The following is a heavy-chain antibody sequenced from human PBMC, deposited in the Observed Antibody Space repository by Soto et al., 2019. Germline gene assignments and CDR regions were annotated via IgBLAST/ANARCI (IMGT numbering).Heavy chain of an antibody. Sequence: GGSLRLSCAASGFTFSSYSMNWVRQAPGKGLEWVSYISSSSSTIYYADSVKGRFTISRDNAKNSLYLQMNSLRAEDTAVYYCARGVGDCSSTSCPEPYYYYMDVWGKGTTVTVSS. V-gene: IGHV3-48*01. CDR2: ISSSSSTI. J-gene: IGHJ6*03. D-gene: IGHD2-2*01. CDR1: GFTFSSYS. CDR3: ARGVGDCSSTSCPEPYYYYMDV.